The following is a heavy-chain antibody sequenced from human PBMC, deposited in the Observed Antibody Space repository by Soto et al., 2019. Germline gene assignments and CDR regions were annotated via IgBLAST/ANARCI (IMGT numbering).Heavy chain of an antibody. D-gene: IGHD3-9*01. Sequence: QVQLVQSGAEVKKPGSSVKVSCKASGGTFSSYTISWVRQAPGQGLEWMGRIIPFLGIANYAQKFQGRVTITADKSTSTAYMELSSLRSEDTAVYYCASSLDKPDGYWGQGTLVTVSS. CDR1: GGTFSSYT. CDR2: IIPFLGIA. J-gene: IGHJ4*02. CDR3: ASSLDKPDGY. V-gene: IGHV1-69*02.